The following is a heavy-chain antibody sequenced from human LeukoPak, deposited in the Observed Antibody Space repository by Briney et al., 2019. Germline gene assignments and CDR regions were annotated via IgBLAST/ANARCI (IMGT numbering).Heavy chain of an antibody. Sequence: GGSLRLSCAASGFTFSNYWMTWVRQAPGKGLEWVANVNRDGSERYYVDSVKGRFTISRDDAKSSLYLQMNSLRAEDTAVYYCARRNAMDVWGQGTTVIVFS. V-gene: IGHV3-7*03. CDR1: GFTFSNYW. CDR2: VNRDGSER. CDR3: ARRNAMDV. J-gene: IGHJ6*02.